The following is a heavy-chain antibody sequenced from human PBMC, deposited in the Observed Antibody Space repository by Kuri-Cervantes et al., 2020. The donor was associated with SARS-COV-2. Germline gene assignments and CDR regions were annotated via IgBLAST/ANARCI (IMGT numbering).Heavy chain of an antibody. CDR1: GYTFTSYG. D-gene: IGHD6-6*01. Sequence: ASVKVSCKASGYTFTSYGISWVRQAPGQGLEWMGWISAYNGNTNYAQKLQGRVTMTTDTSTSTAYMELRSLRSDDTAVYYCARGQISYSSSSPLQHWGQGTLVTVSS. CDR2: ISAYNGNT. J-gene: IGHJ1*01. CDR3: ARGQISYSSSSPLQH. V-gene: IGHV1-18*01.